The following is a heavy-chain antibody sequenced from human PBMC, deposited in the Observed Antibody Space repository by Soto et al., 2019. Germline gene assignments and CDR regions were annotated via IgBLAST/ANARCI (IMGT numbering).Heavy chain of an antibody. CDR2: IYYSGST. V-gene: IGHV4-39*01. J-gene: IGHJ6*02. CDR1: GGSISSSSYY. CDR3: ATGITGTTLWYYYYGMDV. Sequence: SETLSLTCTVSGGSISSSSYYWGWIRQPPGKGLEWIGSIYYSGSTYYNPSLKSRVTISVDTSKNQFSLKLSSVTAADTAVYYCATGITGTTLWYYYYGMDVWGQGTTVT. D-gene: IGHD1-7*01.